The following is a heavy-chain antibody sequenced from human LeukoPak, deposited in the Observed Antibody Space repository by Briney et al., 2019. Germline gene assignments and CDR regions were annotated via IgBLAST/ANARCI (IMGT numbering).Heavy chain of an antibody. Sequence: TSETLSLTCTVSGGSISSGSYYWSWIRQPAGKGLEWIGRIYTSGSTNYNPSLKSRVTISVDTSKNQFSLKLSSVTAADTAVYYCARRRYYDGSGYLEWGQGTLLSVSS. V-gene: IGHV4-61*02. D-gene: IGHD3-22*01. J-gene: IGHJ1*01. CDR3: ARRRYYDGSGYLE. CDR1: GGSISSGSYY. CDR2: IYTSGST.